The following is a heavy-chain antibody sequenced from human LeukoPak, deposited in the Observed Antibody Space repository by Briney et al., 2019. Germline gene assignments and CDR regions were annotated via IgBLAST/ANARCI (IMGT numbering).Heavy chain of an antibody. CDR1: GYTFTSYG. CDR3: ARDQLEAYDSSGFVDY. Sequence: RASVKVSCKASGYTFTSYGISWVRQAPGQGLEWMGWISAYNGNTNYAQKLQGRVTMTTDTSTSTAYMELRSLRSDDTAVYYCARDQLEAYDSSGFVDYWGQGTLVTVSS. D-gene: IGHD3-22*01. J-gene: IGHJ4*02. V-gene: IGHV1-18*01. CDR2: ISAYNGNT.